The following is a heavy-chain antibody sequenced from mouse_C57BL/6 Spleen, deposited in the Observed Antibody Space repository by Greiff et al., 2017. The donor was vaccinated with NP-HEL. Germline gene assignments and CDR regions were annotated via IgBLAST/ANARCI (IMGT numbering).Heavy chain of an antibody. V-gene: IGHV5-17*01. Sequence: EVHLVESGGGLVKPGGSLKLSCAASGFTFSDYGMHWVRQAPEKGLEWVAYISIGSSTIYYADTVKGRFTISRDNAKNTLFLQMTSLRSEDTAMYYCARVWDGYYSYYAMDYWGQGTSVTVSS. CDR1: GFTFSDYG. CDR3: ARVWDGYYSYYAMDY. CDR2: ISIGSSTI. J-gene: IGHJ4*01. D-gene: IGHD2-3*01.